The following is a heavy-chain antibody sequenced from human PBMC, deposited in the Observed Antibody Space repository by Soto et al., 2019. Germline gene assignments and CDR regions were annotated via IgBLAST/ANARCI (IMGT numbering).Heavy chain of an antibody. CDR3: ARVYCGGDCYSVDNWFDP. J-gene: IGHJ5*02. Sequence: ASVKVSCKASGYTFTSYGISWVRQAPGQGLEWMGWISAYNGNTNYAQKLQGRVTMTTDTSTSTAYMELRSLRSDDTAVYYCARVYCGGDCYSVDNWFDPWGQGTLVTVFS. V-gene: IGHV1-18*01. CDR2: ISAYNGNT. CDR1: GYTFTSYG. D-gene: IGHD2-21*02.